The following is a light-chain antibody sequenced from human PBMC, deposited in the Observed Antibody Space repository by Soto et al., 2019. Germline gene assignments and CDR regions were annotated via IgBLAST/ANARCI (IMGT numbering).Light chain of an antibody. Sequence: AIQLTQSPSSLSASVGDRVTITCRASQGISSALAWYQQKPGQAPKLLIYDASSLESGVPSRFSGSGSGTDFTLTISRLQHEDFATYYCQQFNSYPRTFGPGTKVDIK. J-gene: IGKJ3*01. CDR3: QQFNSYPRT. CDR1: QGISSA. V-gene: IGKV1-13*02. CDR2: DAS.